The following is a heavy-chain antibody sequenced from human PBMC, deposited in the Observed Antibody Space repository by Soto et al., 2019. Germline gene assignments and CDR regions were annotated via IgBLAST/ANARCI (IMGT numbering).Heavy chain of an antibody. V-gene: IGHV3-23*01. CDR2: ISGSGGLI. CDR3: AKDQDYDIFSGYYVGSDY. J-gene: IGHJ4*02. D-gene: IGHD3-9*01. CDR1: GFTFSNQC. Sequence: PGGSLRLSCAASGFTFSNQCMSWVRQAPGQGLNWVAAISGSGGLIYYSDSVKGRFTISRDNSKNTLYLQMNSLRAEDSAVYYCAKDQDYDIFSGYYVGSDYWGQGTLVTVSS.